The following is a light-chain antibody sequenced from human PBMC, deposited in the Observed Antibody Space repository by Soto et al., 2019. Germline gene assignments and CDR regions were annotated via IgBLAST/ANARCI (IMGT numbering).Light chain of an antibody. J-gene: IGKJ1*01. Sequence: DIQMTQSPFTLSASVGDRVTTACRASQSISSWLAWYQQKPGKAPKLLIYKASSLESGVPSRFSGSGSGTEFTLTLSSLQPDDFATYYCQQYNSYSRTFGQGTKV. CDR3: QQYNSYSRT. CDR1: QSISSW. V-gene: IGKV1-5*03. CDR2: KAS.